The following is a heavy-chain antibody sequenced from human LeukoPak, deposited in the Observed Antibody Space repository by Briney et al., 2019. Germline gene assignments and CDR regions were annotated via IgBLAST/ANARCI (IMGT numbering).Heavy chain of an antibody. V-gene: IGHV1-69*04. D-gene: IGHD3-22*01. CDR2: IIPILGIA. Sequence: SVKVSCKASGGTFSSYAISWVRQAPGQGLEWMGRIIPILGIANYAQKFQGRVTITADKSTSTAYMELSSLRSEGTAVYYCARDTPLLSIVVFDYWGQETLVTVSS. J-gene: IGHJ4*02. CDR1: GGTFSSYA. CDR3: ARDTPLLSIVVFDY.